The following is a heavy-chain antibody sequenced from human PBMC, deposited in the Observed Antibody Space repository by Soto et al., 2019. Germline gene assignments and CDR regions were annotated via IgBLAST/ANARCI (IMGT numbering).Heavy chain of an antibody. CDR1: GFTFSNYW. J-gene: IGHJ4*02. V-gene: IGHV3-74*01. CDR3: GRGDPGCYRLDY. D-gene: IGHD3-16*02. CDR2: INGDGTGT. Sequence: EVQLVESGGGLVQPGGSLRLSCAASGFTFSNYWMHWVRQAPGKGLVWVSRINGDGTGTNYADSVKGQFTISRDNAKNTLYLQMNSLRAEDTAVYCCGRGDPGCYRLDYWGQGTLVTVSS.